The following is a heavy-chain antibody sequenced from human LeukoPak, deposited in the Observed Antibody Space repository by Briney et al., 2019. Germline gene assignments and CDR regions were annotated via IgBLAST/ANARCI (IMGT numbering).Heavy chain of an antibody. Sequence: PSETLSLTCTVSGGSISSYYWSWIRQPPGKGLEWIGYIYYSGSTNYNPSPKSRVTISVDTSKNQFSLKLSSVTAADTAVYYCARARYNWKVPYFDYWGQGTLVTVSS. V-gene: IGHV4-59*01. J-gene: IGHJ4*02. CDR2: IYYSGST. CDR3: ARARYNWKVPYFDY. D-gene: IGHD1-20*01. CDR1: GGSISSYY.